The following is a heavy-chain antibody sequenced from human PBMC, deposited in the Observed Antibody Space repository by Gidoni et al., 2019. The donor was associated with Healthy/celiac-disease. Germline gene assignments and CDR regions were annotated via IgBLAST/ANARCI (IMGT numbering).Heavy chain of an antibody. CDR2: IYYSGST. V-gene: IGHV4-59*01. J-gene: IGHJ3*02. Sequence: QVQLQESGPGLVKPSETLSLTCTVSGCSISSYYWSWIRQPPGKGLEWIGYIYYSGSTNYNPSLKSRVTISVDTSKNQFSLKLSSVTAADTAVYYCARLSWGGRRDAFDIWGQGTMVTVSS. D-gene: IGHD6-13*01. CDR1: GCSISSYY. CDR3: ARLSWGGRRDAFDI.